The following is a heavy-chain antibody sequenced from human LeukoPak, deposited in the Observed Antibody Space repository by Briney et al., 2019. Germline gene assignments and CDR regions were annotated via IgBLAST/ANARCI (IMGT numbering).Heavy chain of an antibody. Sequence: SQTLSPTCAVSGGSISSGGYSWSWIRQPPGKGLEWIGEINHSGSTNYNPSLKSRVTISVDTSKNQFSLKLSSVTAADTAVYYCARSPARVRGVIVRFDPWGQGTLVTVSS. V-gene: IGHV4-30-2*01. D-gene: IGHD3-10*01. CDR1: GGSISSGGYS. CDR2: INHSGST. J-gene: IGHJ5*02. CDR3: ARSPARVRGVIVRFDP.